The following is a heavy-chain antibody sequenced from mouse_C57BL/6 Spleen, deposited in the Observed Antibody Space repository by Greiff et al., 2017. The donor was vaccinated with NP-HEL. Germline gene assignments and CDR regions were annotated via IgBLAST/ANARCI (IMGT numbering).Heavy chain of an antibody. J-gene: IGHJ1*03. CDR3: TRSEINYYYGSSYGYFDV. V-gene: IGHV1-15*01. D-gene: IGHD1-1*01. CDR1: GYTFTDYE. CDR2: IDPETGGT. Sequence: VQLQQSGAELVRPGASVTLSCKASGYTFTDYEMHWVKQTPVHGLEWIGAIDPETGGTAYNQKFKGKAILTADKSSSTAYMELRSLTSEDSAVYYCTRSEINYYYGSSYGYFDVWGTGTTVTVSS.